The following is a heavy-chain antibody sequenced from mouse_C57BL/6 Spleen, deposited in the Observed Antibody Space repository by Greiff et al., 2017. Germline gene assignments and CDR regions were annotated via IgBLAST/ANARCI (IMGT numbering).Heavy chain of an antibody. CDR1: GFTFSSYA. CDR2: ISDGGSYT. J-gene: IGHJ3*01. V-gene: IGHV5-4*01. CDR3: ARDDDYDGFAY. Sequence: EVHLVESGGGLVKPGGSLKLSCAASGFTFSSYAMSWVRQTPEKRLEWVATISDGGSYTYYPDNVKGRFTISRDNAKNNLYLQMSHLKSEDTAMYYCARDDDYDGFAYWGQGTLVTVSA. D-gene: IGHD2-4*01.